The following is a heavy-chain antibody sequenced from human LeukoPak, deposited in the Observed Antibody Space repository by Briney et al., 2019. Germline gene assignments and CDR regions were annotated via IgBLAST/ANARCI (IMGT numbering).Heavy chain of an antibody. CDR3: ARRSYDILTGLYLDY. J-gene: IGHJ4*02. Sequence: GESLKISCKGPGYRFTSYWIGWVRQMPGKGLGWMGIIYPGDSDTRYSPSFQGQVTISADKSISTAYLQWSSQKASDTAMYYCARRSYDILTGLYLDYWGQGTLVTVSS. CDR2: IYPGDSDT. D-gene: IGHD3-9*01. V-gene: IGHV5-51*01. CDR1: GYRFTSYW.